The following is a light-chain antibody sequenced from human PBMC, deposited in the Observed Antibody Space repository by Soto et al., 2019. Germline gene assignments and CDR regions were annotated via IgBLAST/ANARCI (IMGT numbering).Light chain of an antibody. CDR1: SSDVGGYNY. V-gene: IGLV2-14*01. Sequence: QSVLTQPASVSGSPGQSITISCTGTSSDVGGYNYVSWYQQHPGKAPKLMIYEVTNRPSGVSNRFSGSNSGNTASLTISGLQAEDEADYYCSSYTSSFSYVFGTGTKLTVL. J-gene: IGLJ1*01. CDR3: SSYTSSFSYV. CDR2: EVT.